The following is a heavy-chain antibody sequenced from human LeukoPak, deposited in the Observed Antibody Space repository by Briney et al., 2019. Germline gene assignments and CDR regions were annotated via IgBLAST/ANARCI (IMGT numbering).Heavy chain of an antibody. CDR1: GFTFSTYS. J-gene: IGHJ4*02. Sequence: GGSLRLSCAASGFTFSTYSMNWVRQAPGKGLEWIAYIRGSGNDIYHADSVKGRFTISRDNAKNSLSLEMNSLRAEDTAVYYCVRDHYWAFDYWGQGTLVTVSS. V-gene: IGHV3-21*05. CDR3: VRDHYWAFDY. D-gene: IGHD2-15*01. CDR2: IRGSGNDI.